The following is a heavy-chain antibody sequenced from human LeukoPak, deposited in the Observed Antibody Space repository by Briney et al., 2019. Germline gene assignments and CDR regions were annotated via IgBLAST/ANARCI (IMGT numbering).Heavy chain of an antibody. CDR3: ARQDDYGDYVWFGP. V-gene: IGHV5-51*01. CDR2: IYPGDSHT. D-gene: IGHD4-17*01. Sequence: GESSKISCKGSGYTFTSYWIAWVRQMPGKGLGWMAIIYPGDSHTKYSPPFQGQVTISADKSISTAYLQWSSLKASDTAIYYCARQDDYGDYVWFGPWGQGTLVTVSS. CDR1: GYTFTSYW. J-gene: IGHJ5*02.